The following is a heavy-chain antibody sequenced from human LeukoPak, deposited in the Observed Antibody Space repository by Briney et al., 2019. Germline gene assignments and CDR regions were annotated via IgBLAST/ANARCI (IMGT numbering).Heavy chain of an antibody. Sequence: KSSETLSLTCAVYGESFTTFYWGWIRQTPGKGLEWIGEINHTGSTNYNPSLKSRVTISVDTSKNQFSLKLSSVTAADTAVYYCARYSSGWYTEFDYWGQGTLVTVSS. CDR1: GESFTTFY. V-gene: IGHV4-34*01. D-gene: IGHD6-19*01. CDR2: INHTGST. J-gene: IGHJ4*02. CDR3: ARYSSGWYTEFDY.